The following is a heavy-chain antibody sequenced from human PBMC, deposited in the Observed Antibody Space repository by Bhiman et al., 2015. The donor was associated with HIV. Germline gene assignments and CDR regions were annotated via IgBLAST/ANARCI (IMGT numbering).Heavy chain of an antibody. J-gene: IGHJ4*02. Sequence: EVQLVESGGGLVKPGGSLRLSCAASGFPFSHYTMNWVRQAPGKGLEWVSSISTSSSYIYYADSVKGRFTISRDNAKNSLYLQMNSLRAEDTAVYYCAREEDWGSDFDYWGQGTLVTVSS. V-gene: IGHV3-21*01. CDR2: ISTSSSYI. CDR1: GFPFSHYT. CDR3: AREEDWGSDFDY. D-gene: IGHD7-27*01.